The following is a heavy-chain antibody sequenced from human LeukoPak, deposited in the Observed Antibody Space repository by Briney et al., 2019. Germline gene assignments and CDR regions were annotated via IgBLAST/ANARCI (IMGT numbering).Heavy chain of an antibody. J-gene: IGHJ6*02. CDR2: ISGSGGST. Sequence: GRSLRLSCAASGFTFSSYAMSWVRQAPGKGLEWVSAISGSGGSTYYADSVEGRFTISRDNSKNTLYLQMNSLRAEDTAVYYCAKDPLSPEYYYYYYGMDVWGQGTTVTVSS. V-gene: IGHV3-23*01. CDR1: GFTFSSYA. D-gene: IGHD1-14*01. CDR3: AKDPLSPEYYYYYYGMDV.